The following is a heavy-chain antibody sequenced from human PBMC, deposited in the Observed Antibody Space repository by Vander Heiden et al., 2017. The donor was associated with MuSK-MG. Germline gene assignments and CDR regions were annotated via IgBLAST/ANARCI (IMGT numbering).Heavy chain of an antibody. V-gene: IGHV3-48*03. CDR2: ISSSGSTI. CDR1: GFTFSSSD. Sequence: EVQLVESGRGLVHPGGSLTLSCAASGFTFSSSDMNGVRQAPGKGLEWVSYISSSGSTIYYADAVKGRFTISRDNAKNSLYLEMNSVRAEDTAVYYCAIVPAATIWFDPWGQGTLVTVSS. D-gene: IGHD2-2*01. CDR3: AIVPAATIWFDP. J-gene: IGHJ5*02.